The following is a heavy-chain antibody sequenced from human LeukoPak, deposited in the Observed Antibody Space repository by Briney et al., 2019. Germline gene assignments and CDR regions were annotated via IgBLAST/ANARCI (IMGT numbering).Heavy chain of an antibody. CDR2: ISSSSSYI. CDR3: ARGSDTAMVLFYYFDY. V-gene: IGHV3-21*01. CDR1: GFTFSSYT. J-gene: IGHJ4*02. D-gene: IGHD5-18*01. Sequence: GALRLSCAASGFTFSSYTMNWVRQAPGKGLEWVSSISSSSSYIYYADSVKGRFTISRDNTKNSLYLQMNTLRAEDTAVYYCARGSDTAMVLFYYFDYWGQGTLVTVSS.